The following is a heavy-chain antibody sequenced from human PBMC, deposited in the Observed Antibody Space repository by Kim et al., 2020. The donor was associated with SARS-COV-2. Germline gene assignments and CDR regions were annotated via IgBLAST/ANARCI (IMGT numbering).Heavy chain of an antibody. J-gene: IGHJ4*02. V-gene: IGHV5-51*07. D-gene: IGHD2-15*01. CDR2: IYPGDSDT. CDR1: GYSFTSYW. Sequence: GESLKISCKGSGYSFTSYWIGWVHQMPGKGLEWMGIIYPGDSDTRYSPSFQGQVTISADKSISTAYLQWSSLKASDTAMYYCARLDGGTRILAYFDYWGQGTLVTVSS. CDR3: ARLDGGTRILAYFDY.